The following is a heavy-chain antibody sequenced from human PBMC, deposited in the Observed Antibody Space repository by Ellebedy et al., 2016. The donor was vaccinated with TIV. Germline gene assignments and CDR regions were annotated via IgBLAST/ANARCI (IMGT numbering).Heavy chain of an antibody. V-gene: IGHV3-7*01. J-gene: IGHJ4*02. CDR2: IKQDGSEK. Sequence: GESLKISCAASGFTFSNYWMTWVRQAPGKGLEWVANIKQDGSEKYYVVSVKGRFSISRDNVKNSMYLQMNSLRDEDTAVYYCARDQWLGRAYYFDYWGQGTLLTVTS. D-gene: IGHD6-19*01. CDR3: ARDQWLGRAYYFDY. CDR1: GFTFSNYW.